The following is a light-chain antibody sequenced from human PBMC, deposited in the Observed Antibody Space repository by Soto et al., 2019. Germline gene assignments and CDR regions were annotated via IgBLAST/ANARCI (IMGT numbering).Light chain of an antibody. CDR3: LQYDHYST. CDR1: QSINSL. Sequence: DIQMTQSPSTLSASVGDSVTITCRASQSINSLVAWYQQHPGKAPKLLIHDASSLENGVPSRFSGSGSGTGFTLTITSLQPDDFATYYCLQYDHYSTFVQGTKLEI. CDR2: DAS. J-gene: IGKJ2*01. V-gene: IGKV1-5*01.